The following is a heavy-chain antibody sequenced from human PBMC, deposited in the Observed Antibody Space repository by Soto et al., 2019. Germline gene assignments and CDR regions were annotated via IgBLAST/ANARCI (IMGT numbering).Heavy chain of an antibody. CDR2: IWYDGSNK. J-gene: IGHJ6*03. Sequence: GGSLRLSCAASGFTFSSYGMHWVRQAPGKGLEWVAVIWYDGSNKYYADSVKGRFTISRDNSKNTLYLQMNSLRAEDTAVYYCARAAHCSGGSCYRPLYYYYYMDVWGKGTTVTVSS. V-gene: IGHV3-33*01. CDR3: ARAAHCSGGSCYRPLYYYYYMDV. CDR1: GFTFSSYG. D-gene: IGHD2-15*01.